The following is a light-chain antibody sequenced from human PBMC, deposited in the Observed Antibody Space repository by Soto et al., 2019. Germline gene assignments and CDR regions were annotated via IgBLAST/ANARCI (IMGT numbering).Light chain of an antibody. Sequence: EIVLTQSPATLSLSPGVRATLSCRASQSVTSYLAWYPRKPGHAPRLLIYDASNRATSIPARFSGSRSGTTFTLNISSLESVELALYYCQQRSNWPPHTFRQGTKLEIK. J-gene: IGKJ2*01. CDR1: QSVTSY. V-gene: IGKV3-11*01. CDR2: DAS. CDR3: QQRSNWPPHT.